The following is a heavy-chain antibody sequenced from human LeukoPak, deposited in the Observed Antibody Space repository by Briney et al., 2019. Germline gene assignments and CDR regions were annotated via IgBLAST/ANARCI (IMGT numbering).Heavy chain of an antibody. CDR3: AREPRGYAFDI. CDR1: GFTFSNYG. Sequence: GGSLRLSCAASGFTFSNYGMNWVRQAPGKGLEWVANIKQDGSEKYYVDSVKGRLTISRDNAKNSLYLQMNSLRAEDTAVYYCAREPRGYAFDIWGQGTMVTVSS. J-gene: IGHJ3*02. CDR2: IKQDGSEK. V-gene: IGHV3-7*01.